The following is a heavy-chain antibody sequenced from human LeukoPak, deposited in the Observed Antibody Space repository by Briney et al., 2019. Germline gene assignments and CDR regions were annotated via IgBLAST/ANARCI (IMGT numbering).Heavy chain of an antibody. V-gene: IGHV3-48*03. CDR1: GFTFSSYE. CDR3: ASGEHSSGSRPFDY. Sequence: PGGSLRLSCAASGFTFSSYEMNWVRQAPGKGLEWVSYISSSGSTIYYADSVKGRFTISRDNAKNTLYLQMNSLRAEDTAVYYCASGEHSSGSRPFDYWGQGTLVTVSS. CDR2: ISSSGSTI. J-gene: IGHJ4*02. D-gene: IGHD6-19*01.